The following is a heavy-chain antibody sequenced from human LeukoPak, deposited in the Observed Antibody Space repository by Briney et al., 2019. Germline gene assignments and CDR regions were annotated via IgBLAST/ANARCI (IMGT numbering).Heavy chain of an antibody. Sequence: GGSLRLSCAASGFTFSSYAMSWVRQAPGKGLEGVSAISGSGGSTYYAYSVKGRFTISRDNSKNTLYLQMNSLRAEDTAVYYCARGIRPHDYWGQGTLVTVSS. D-gene: IGHD3-16*01. V-gene: IGHV3-23*01. CDR2: ISGSGGST. CDR1: GFTFSSYA. J-gene: IGHJ4*02. CDR3: ARGIRPHDY.